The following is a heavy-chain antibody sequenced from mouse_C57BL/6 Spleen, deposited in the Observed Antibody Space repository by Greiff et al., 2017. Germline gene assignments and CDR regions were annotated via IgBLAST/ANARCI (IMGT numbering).Heavy chain of an antibody. J-gene: IGHJ2*01. V-gene: IGHV5-17*01. CDR2: ISSGSSTI. Sequence: EVQGVESGGGLVKPGGSLTLSCAASGFTFSDYGMHWVRQAPEKGLEWVAYISSGSSTIYYADTVKGRFTISRDNAKNTLFLQMTSLRSEDTAMYYCARDAYSNYVGYFDYWGQGTTLTVSS. D-gene: IGHD2-5*01. CDR1: GFTFSDYG. CDR3: ARDAYSNYVGYFDY.